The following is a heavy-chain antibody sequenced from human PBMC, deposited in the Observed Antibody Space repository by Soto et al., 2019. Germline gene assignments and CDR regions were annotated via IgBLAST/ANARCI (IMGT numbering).Heavy chain of an antibody. J-gene: IGHJ4*02. D-gene: IGHD3-10*01. V-gene: IGHV1-18*04. Sequence: ASVKVSCKASGYTFTNFGISWLRQAPGLGPEWMGWISGHNGDTDITQKVQGRLTMTRDTSTSTAYMELRSLRSDDTAVYYCARDKMIYTFGSGTFDYWGQGTVVTVSS. CDR1: GYTFTNFG. CDR3: ARDKMIYTFGSGTFDY. CDR2: ISGHNGDT.